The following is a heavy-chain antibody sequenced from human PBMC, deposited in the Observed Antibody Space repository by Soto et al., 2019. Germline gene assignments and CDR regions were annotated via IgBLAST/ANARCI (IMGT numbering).Heavy chain of an antibody. D-gene: IGHD3-22*01. J-gene: IGHJ4*02. Sequence: ASVKVSCKVSGYTLTELSMHWVRQAPGKGLEWMGGFDPEDGETIYAQKFQGRVTMTEDTSTDTAYMELSSLRSEDTAVYYCAREGLSGPGSGYYQFDYWGQGTLVTVSS. CDR1: GYTLTELS. CDR2: FDPEDGET. CDR3: AREGLSGPGSGYYQFDY. V-gene: IGHV1-24*01.